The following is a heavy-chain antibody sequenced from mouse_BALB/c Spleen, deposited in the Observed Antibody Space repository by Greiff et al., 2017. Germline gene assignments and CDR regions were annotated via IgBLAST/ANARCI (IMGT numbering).Heavy chain of an antibody. J-gene: IGHJ4*01. CDR1: GFSLTGYG. Sequence: VKVVESGPGLVAPSQSLSITCTVSGFSLTGYGVNWVRQPPGKGLEWLGMIWGDGSTDYNSALKSRLSISKDNSKSQVFLKMNSLQTDDTARYYCARDGGLRREDYYAMDYWGQGTSVTVSS. D-gene: IGHD2-4*01. CDR2: IWGDGST. V-gene: IGHV2-6-7*01. CDR3: ARDGGLRREDYYAMDY.